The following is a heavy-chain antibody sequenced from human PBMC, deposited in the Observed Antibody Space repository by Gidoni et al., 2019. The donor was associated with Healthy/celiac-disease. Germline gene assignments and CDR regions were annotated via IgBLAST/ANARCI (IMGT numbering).Heavy chain of an antibody. CDR2: IKQDGSEK. CDR3: ARDYDFLEWPGYYFDY. D-gene: IGHD3-3*01. CDR1: GFTFSSYW. V-gene: IGHV3-7*01. J-gene: IGHJ4*02. Sequence: EVQLVESGGGLVQPGGSLRLSCAASGFTFSSYWMSWVRQAPGKGLEWVANIKQDGSEKYYVDSVKGRFTISRDNAKNSLYLQMNSLRAEDTAVYYCARDYDFLEWPGYYFDYWGQGTLVTVSS.